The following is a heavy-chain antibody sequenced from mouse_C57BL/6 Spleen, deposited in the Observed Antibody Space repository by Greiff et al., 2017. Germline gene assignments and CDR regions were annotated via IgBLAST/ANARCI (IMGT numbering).Heavy chain of an antibody. V-gene: IGHV1-82*01. D-gene: IGHD1-1*01. CDR1: GYAFSSSW. Sequence: VQLQQSGPELVKPGASVKISCKASGYAFSSSWMNWVKQRPGKGLEWIGRIYPGDGDTNYNGKFKGKATLTADKSSSTAYMPLSSLTSEDSAVYFWARGTTVDAMDDWGQGTSVTVSS. CDR2: IYPGDGDT. J-gene: IGHJ4*01. CDR3: ARGTTVDAMDD.